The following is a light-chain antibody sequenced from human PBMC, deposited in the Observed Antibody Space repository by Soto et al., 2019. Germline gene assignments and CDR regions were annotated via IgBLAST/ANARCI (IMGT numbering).Light chain of an antibody. CDR1: QSVSSSY. J-gene: IGKJ2*01. CDR2: GVS. CDR3: QQYDSSPVT. V-gene: IGKV3-20*01. Sequence: ENVLTQSPGTLSLSPGERATLSCRASQSVSSSYLNWYQQKRGQAPRLLIYGVSRRATDIPDRFSGSGSGTDLTLTISRLEPEDFAVYYCQQYDSSPVTFGQGTKLEIK.